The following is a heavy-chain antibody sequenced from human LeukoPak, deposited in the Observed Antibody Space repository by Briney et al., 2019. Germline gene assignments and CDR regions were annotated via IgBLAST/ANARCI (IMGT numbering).Heavy chain of an antibody. Sequence: AGGSLRLSCAASGFTFDDYGMSWVRQAPGKGLEWVSGISGSSTNTYYADSVKGRFTISRDSSKNTLYLQMNTLRVEDTAVYYCAKDLRFSAESTGLYFDCWGQGTLVTVSS. D-gene: IGHD2-2*01. CDR2: ISGSSTNT. CDR3: AKDLRFSAESTGLYFDC. CDR1: GFTFDDYG. V-gene: IGHV3-23*01. J-gene: IGHJ4*02.